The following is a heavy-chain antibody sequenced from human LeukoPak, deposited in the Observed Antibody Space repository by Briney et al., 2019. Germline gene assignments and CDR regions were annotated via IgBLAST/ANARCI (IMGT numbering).Heavy chain of an antibody. CDR1: GGSISSYY. V-gene: IGHV4-59*01. J-gene: IGHJ4*02. D-gene: IGHD6-13*01. CDR2: IYYSGST. CDR3: ARQPSSWFTSFDS. Sequence: PSETLSLTCTVSGGSISSYYWSWIRQPPGKGLEWIAYIYYSGSTNYNPSLKSRVTISVDTSKNQFSLKLSSVTAADTAVYYCARQPSSWFTSFDSWGRGTLVTVSS.